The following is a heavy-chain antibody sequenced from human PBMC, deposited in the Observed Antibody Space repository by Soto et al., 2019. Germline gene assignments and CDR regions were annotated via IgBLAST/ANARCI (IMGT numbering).Heavy chain of an antibody. Sequence: SVKVSCKASGGTFSSYAISWVRQAPGQGLEWMGGIIPIFGTANYAQKFQGRVTITADESTSTAYMELSSLRSDDTAVYYCARCGSYYDILTGPHDAFDSSGQGTMVTVSS. CDR2: IIPIFGTA. D-gene: IGHD3-9*01. CDR3: ARCGSYYDILTGPHDAFDS. J-gene: IGHJ3*02. CDR1: GGTFSSYA. V-gene: IGHV1-69*13.